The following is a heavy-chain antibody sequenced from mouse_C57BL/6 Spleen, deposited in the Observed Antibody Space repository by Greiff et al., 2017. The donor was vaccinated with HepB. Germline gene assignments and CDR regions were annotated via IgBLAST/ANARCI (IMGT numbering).Heavy chain of an antibody. D-gene: IGHD2-5*01. J-gene: IGHJ4*01. V-gene: IGHV1-59*01. CDR3: ARADYSNYVNAMDY. Sequence: QVQLQQPGAELVRPGTSVKLSCKASGYTFTSYWMHWVKQRPGQGLEWIGVIDPSDSYTNYNQKFKGKATLTVDTSSSTAYMQLSSLTSEDSAVYYGARADYSNYVNAMDYWGQGTSVTVSS. CDR1: GYTFTSYW. CDR2: IDPSDSYT.